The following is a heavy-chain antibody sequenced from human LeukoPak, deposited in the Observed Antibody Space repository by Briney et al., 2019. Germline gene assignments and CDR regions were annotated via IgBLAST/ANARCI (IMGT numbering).Heavy chain of an antibody. J-gene: IGHJ1*01. V-gene: IGHV4-4*07. CDR3: ARDQTYYVSSGYYYVTYLQH. CDR1: GASISSSH. D-gene: IGHD3-22*01. CDR2: MSSGGST. Sequence: SETLSLTCTVSGASISSSHCTWIRQSAGEGLEWIGRMSSGGSTTYNPSFKGRVTMTLDTSKRQFSLNLSSVTAADTAVYYCARDQTYYVSSGYYYVTYLQHWGQGILVTVSS.